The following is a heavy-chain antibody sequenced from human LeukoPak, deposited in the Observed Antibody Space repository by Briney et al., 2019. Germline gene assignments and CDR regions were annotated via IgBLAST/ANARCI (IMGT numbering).Heavy chain of an antibody. CDR2: ISSSSSYI. CDR3: ARGPFRGGSTGGDDY. CDR1: GFTFSSYS. V-gene: IGHV3-21*01. Sequence: GGSLRLSCAASGFTFSSYSMNWVRQAPGKGLEWVSSISSSSSYIYYADSVKGRFTISGDNAKNSLYLQMNSLRAEDTAVYYCARGPFRGGSTGGDDYWGQGTLVTVSS. J-gene: IGHJ4*02. D-gene: IGHD3-10*01.